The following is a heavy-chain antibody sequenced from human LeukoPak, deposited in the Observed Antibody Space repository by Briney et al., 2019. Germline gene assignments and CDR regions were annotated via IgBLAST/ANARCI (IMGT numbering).Heavy chain of an antibody. CDR3: ARGEIVGAVDAYDY. Sequence: GGSLRLSCAASGFTFSTYNMNWVRQAPGKGLEWVSAITSSSAYVYYADSVRGRFTISRDNAKNSLYLQMNSLRAEDTALYYCARGEIVGAVDAYDYWGQGTLVTVSS. J-gene: IGHJ4*02. D-gene: IGHD5-12*01. V-gene: IGHV3-21*04. CDR1: GFTFSTYN. CDR2: ITSSSAYV.